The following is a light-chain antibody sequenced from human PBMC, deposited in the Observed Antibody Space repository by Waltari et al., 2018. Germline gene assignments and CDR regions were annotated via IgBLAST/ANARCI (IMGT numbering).Light chain of an antibody. V-gene: IGKV1-12*01. CDR3: QQAHSFPLT. CDR2: GAS. Sequence: DIQMTQSPFYVSAAVGDSVTISCRASQSISTWVAWYQQKPGIAPNLLVYGASTLQGEVPARFSGSASGTDFTLTISSLQPEDCATYYCQQAHSFPLTFGGGTKVEI. CDR1: QSISTW. J-gene: IGKJ4*01.